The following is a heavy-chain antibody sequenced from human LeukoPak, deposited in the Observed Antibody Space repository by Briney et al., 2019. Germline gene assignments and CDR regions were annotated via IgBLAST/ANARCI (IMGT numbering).Heavy chain of an antibody. CDR2: ISGSGGST. CDR1: GFTFSNFG. V-gene: IGHV3-23*01. J-gene: IGHJ4*02. Sequence: PGGSLRLSCAASGFTFSNFGMSWVRQAPGKGLEWVSVISGSGGSTYYADSVKGRFTISRDNSKNTLYLQMNSLRAEDTAVYYCAKDLLGVRVVVISGGFDYWGQGTLVTVSS. CDR3: AKDLLGVRVVVISGGFDY. D-gene: IGHD3-22*01.